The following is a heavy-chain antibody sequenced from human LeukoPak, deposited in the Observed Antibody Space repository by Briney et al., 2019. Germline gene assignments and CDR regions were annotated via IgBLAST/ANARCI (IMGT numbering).Heavy chain of an antibody. CDR3: ARDGSSGTKWYYFDY. Sequence: ASVKVSCKASGYTFTSYGISWVRQAPGQGLEWMGWISAYNGNTNYAQKLQGRVTMTTDTSTSTAYMELRSLRSDDTAVYYCARDGSSGTKWYYFDYWGQGTLVTVSS. CDR2: ISAYNGNT. CDR1: GYTFTSYG. V-gene: IGHV1-18*01. J-gene: IGHJ4*02. D-gene: IGHD1-26*01.